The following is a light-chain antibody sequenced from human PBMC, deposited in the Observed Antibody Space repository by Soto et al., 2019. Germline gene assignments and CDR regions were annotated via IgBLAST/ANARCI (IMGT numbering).Light chain of an antibody. CDR3: QQYNSWPLT. Sequence: EIVMTQSPATLSVSPGERITLSCRASQTIRSNLAWYQQQPGQTPRLLIYGASTRATDIPARFSGSGSGTEFTLTVSSLQSEDFAVYYCQQYNSWPLTFSGGTKMEIK. CDR1: QTIRSN. CDR2: GAS. J-gene: IGKJ4*01. V-gene: IGKV3D-15*01.